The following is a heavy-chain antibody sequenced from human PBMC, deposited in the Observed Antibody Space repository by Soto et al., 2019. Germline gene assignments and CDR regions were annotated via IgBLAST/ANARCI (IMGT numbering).Heavy chain of an antibody. CDR2: ISAYNGNT. Sequence: ASVKVSCKASGYTFTSYGISWVRQAPGQGLEWMGWISAYNGNTNYAQKLQGRVTMTTDTSTSTAYMELRSLRSDDTAVYYCARGRPITGGGGYYPGNFDLWGQGTPVTVPS. CDR3: ARGRPITGGGGYYPGNFDL. J-gene: IGHJ4*02. V-gene: IGHV1-18*01. CDR1: GYTFTSYG. D-gene: IGHD2-21*01.